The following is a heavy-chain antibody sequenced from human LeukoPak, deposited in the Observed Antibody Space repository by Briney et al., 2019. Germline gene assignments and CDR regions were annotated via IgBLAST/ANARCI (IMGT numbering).Heavy chain of an antibody. Sequence: ASVKVSCKASGYTFTVYYMHWVRQAPGQGLEWMGWINPNSGGTNYAQKFQGRVTMTRDTSISTAYMELSRLRSDDKAVYYCARLYALATYYDSSGYFDYWGQGTLVTVSS. D-gene: IGHD3-22*01. V-gene: IGHV1-2*02. CDR2: INPNSGGT. J-gene: IGHJ4*02. CDR1: GYTFTVYY. CDR3: ARLYALATYYDSSGYFDY.